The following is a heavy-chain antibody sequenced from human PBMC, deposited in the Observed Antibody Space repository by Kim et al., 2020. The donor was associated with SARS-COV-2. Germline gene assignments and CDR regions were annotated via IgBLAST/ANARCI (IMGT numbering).Heavy chain of an antibody. V-gene: IGHV3-21*01. CDR2: ISSSSSYI. Sequence: GGSLRLSCAASGFTFSSYSMNWVRQAPGKGLEWVSSISSSSSYIYYADSVKGRFTISRDNAKNSLYLQMNSLRAEDTAVYYCARVQRRYWVGYILDYWGQGTLVTVSS. CDR3: ARVQRRYWVGYILDY. J-gene: IGHJ4*02. D-gene: IGHD1-1*01. CDR1: GFTFSSYS.